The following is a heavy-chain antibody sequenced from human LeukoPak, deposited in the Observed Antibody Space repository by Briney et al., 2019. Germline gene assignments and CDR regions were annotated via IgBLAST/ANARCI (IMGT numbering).Heavy chain of an antibody. CDR1: GESLNSYY. CDR3: ARGAWATRLGS. D-gene: IGHD2-15*01. V-gene: IGHV4-34*01. CDR2: IYESGTT. J-gene: IGHJ4*02. Sequence: SETLSLTCAVYGESLNSYYWSWVRQPPGEGLEWIGEIYESGTTKYNPSLKSRVAISMVPSKQQFSLSLNSVTAADTAVYYCARGAWATRLGSWGLGTPVIVSS.